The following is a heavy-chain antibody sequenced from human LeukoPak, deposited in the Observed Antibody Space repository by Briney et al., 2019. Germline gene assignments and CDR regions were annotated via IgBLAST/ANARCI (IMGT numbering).Heavy chain of an antibody. CDR1: GGSISSYY. J-gene: IGHJ4*02. D-gene: IGHD5-18*01. V-gene: IGHV4-59*01. CDR2: IYYSGTT. Sequence: KPSETLSLTCTVSGGSISSYYWSWIRQPPGKGLEWIGYIYYSGTTNYNPSLKSRVTISIDTSRNQFSLNLSSVTAADTAVYYCAIESGYSYGYGVDRWGQGRLVSV. CDR3: AIESGYSYGYGVDR.